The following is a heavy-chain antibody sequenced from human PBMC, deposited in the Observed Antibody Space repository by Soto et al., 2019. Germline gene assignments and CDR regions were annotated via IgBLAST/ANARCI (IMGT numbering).Heavy chain of an antibody. J-gene: IGHJ4*02. D-gene: IGHD1-1*01. CDR1: GFTFSSYD. CDR2: ISGSGDIT. Sequence: EVQLLESGGGLVQPGGSLRLSCAASGFTFSSYDLSWVRQAPGKGLEWVSIISGSGDITNYADSVKGRFTISRDNSKNTLDLHMNSLRVEDTAVYYCAPTGFDYWGQGTLVTVSS. V-gene: IGHV3-23*01. CDR3: APTGFDY.